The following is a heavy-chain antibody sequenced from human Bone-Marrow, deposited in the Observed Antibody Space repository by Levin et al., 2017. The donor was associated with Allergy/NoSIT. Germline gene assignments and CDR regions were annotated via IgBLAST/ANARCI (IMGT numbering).Heavy chain of an antibody. Sequence: PGGSLRLSCAASGFTFSSYAMSWVRQAPGKGLEWVSSISGSGDITYYVDSVKGRFTISRDNSKNTMSLQMHSLRAEDTAVYYCAKVIGAGNYHPFDYWGQGTLVTVSS. D-gene: IGHD1-1*01. J-gene: IGHJ4*02. CDR3: AKVIGAGNYHPFDY. V-gene: IGHV3-23*01. CDR2: ISGSGDIT. CDR1: GFTFSSYA.